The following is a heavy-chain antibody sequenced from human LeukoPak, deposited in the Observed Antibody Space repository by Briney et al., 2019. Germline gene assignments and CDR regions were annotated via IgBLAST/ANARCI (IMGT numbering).Heavy chain of an antibody. CDR3: TRSTGSSTSYFWREFEC. Sequence: SETLSLTCIVSGGSINRSPYHWGWVRQSPEKGLEWVASIDYRGNSHSNPSLKSRVTTSVDTSRNQFSLSLRSLTAADTAVYYCTRSTGSSTSYFWREFECWGQGTLVTVSS. V-gene: IGHV4-39*01. D-gene: IGHD6-13*01. J-gene: IGHJ4*02. CDR2: IDYRGNS. CDR1: GGSINRSPYH.